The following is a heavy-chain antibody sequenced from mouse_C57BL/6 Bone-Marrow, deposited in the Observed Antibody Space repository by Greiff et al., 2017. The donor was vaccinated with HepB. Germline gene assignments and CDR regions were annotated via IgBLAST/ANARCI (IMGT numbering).Heavy chain of an antibody. Sequence: VQLQQSGAELARPGASVKLSCKASGYTFTSYGISWVKQRTGQGLEWIGEIYPRSGNTYYNEKFKGKAKLTADKSSSTAYMELRSLTSEDSAVYFCARERLRWYFDVWGTGTTVTVSS. CDR2: IYPRSGNT. CDR1: GYTFTSYG. D-gene: IGHD3-2*02. J-gene: IGHJ1*03. V-gene: IGHV1-81*01. CDR3: ARERLRWYFDV.